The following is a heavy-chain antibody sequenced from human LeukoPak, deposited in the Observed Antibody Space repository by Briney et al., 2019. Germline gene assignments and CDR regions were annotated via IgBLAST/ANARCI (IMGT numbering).Heavy chain of an antibody. J-gene: IGHJ3*02. Sequence: PGGSLRLSCAASGFAFSSYAMSWVRQAPGKGLEWVSVISASGGSTYYADSVKGRFTISRDNSKNTLYLQMNSLRAEDTAVYYCARSLGATYSAFDIWGQGTMVTVSS. D-gene: IGHD1-26*01. CDR2: ISASGGST. CDR1: GFAFSSYA. CDR3: ARSLGATYSAFDI. V-gene: IGHV3-23*01.